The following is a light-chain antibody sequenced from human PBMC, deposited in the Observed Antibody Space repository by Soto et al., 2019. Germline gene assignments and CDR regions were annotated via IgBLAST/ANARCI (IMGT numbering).Light chain of an antibody. Sequence: EIVLTQSPGTLSLSPGERATLSCRASQSVSSSYLAWYQQKPGQAPRLLIYGASSKATGIPDRFNGSGSGSDLTLTISRLEPEDFAVDYCQQYGSSPVTFGQGTKLEIK. CDR1: QSVSSSY. CDR3: QQYGSSPVT. V-gene: IGKV3-20*01. J-gene: IGKJ2*01. CDR2: GAS.